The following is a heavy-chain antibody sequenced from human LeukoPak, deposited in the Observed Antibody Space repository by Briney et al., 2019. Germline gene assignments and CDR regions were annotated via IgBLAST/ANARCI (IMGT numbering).Heavy chain of an antibody. D-gene: IGHD3-3*01. CDR2: ISGSGGST. V-gene: IGHV3-23*01. Sequence: GGSLRLSCAASGFTFSSSGMSWVRQAPGKGLEWVSAISGSGGSTYYADSVKGRFTISRDNSKNTLYLQMNSLRAEDTAVYYCAKEETYYDFWSGYSHFDYWGQGTLVTVSS. CDR1: GFTFSSSG. J-gene: IGHJ4*02. CDR3: AKEETYYDFWSGYSHFDY.